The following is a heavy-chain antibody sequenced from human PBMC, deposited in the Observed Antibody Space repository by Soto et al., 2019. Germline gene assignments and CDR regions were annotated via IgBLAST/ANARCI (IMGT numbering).Heavy chain of an antibody. Sequence: PSETLSLTCTVSGGSISSSSYFWGWIRQPPGKGLEWIGSIFHTGTTYYSPSLKSRVTISVDTSKNQFSLKLSSVTAADTAVYYCARNLYDSGSSPHFWGQGILVTVSS. CDR2: IFHTGTT. J-gene: IGHJ4*02. CDR3: ARNLYDSGSSPHF. V-gene: IGHV4-39*07. D-gene: IGHD3-10*01. CDR1: GGSISSSSYF.